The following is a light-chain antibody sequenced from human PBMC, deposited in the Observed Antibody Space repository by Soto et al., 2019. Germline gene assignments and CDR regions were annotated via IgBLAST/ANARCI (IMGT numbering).Light chain of an antibody. CDR3: CSYAGSHVV. V-gene: IGLV2-23*01. Sequence: QSVLTQPASVSGSPGQSITISCTGTSSDVGSYNLVSWYQQHPGKAPKLMIYEGSKRPSGVSNRFSGSKSGNTASLTISGLQAEDEADHYCCSYAGSHVVFGGGTKLTVL. J-gene: IGLJ2*01. CDR2: EGS. CDR1: SSDVGSYNL.